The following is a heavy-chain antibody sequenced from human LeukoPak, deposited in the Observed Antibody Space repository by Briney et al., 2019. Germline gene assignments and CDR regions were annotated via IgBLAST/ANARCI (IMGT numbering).Heavy chain of an antibody. V-gene: IGHV3-30*04. J-gene: IGHJ4*02. CDR2: ISYDGSNK. Sequence: GGSLRLSCAASGFTFSSYAMHWVRQAPGKGLEWVAVISYDGSNKYYADSVKGRFTISRDNSKNTLYLQMNSLRAEDTAVYYCARDKGSDEGSKFDHWGQGTLVTVSS. CDR1: GFTFSSYA. CDR3: ARDKGSDEGSKFDH.